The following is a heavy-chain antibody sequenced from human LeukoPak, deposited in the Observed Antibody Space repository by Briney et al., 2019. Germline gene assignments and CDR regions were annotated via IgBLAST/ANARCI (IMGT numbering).Heavy chain of an antibody. CDR1: GFTLSSYA. J-gene: IGHJ4*02. Sequence: GGSLRLSCAASGFTLSSYAMSGVRLAPGKGLEWVSTISGSGDTTYYADSVRGRFTVSRDNSKNTLYLQMNSLRAENTAVYYCARTPQKYCSSTTCYPDYWGQGTLVTVSS. CDR2: ISGSGDTT. V-gene: IGHV3-23*01. D-gene: IGHD2-2*01. CDR3: ARTPQKYCSSTTCYPDY.